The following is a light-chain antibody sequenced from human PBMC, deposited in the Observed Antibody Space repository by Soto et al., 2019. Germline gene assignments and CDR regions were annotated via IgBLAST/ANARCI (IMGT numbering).Light chain of an antibody. CDR1: QSISTY. Sequence: DVQMTQSPSSLSASVGDRVTITCRASQSISTYLNWYQQKPGEAPKLLIYAASSLQSGVPSRFSGSGSRTDFTLTISRLQPEDFATDYCQQSFGFPWTFGQGTKVEIK. CDR2: AAS. J-gene: IGKJ1*01. CDR3: QQSFGFPWT. V-gene: IGKV1-39*01.